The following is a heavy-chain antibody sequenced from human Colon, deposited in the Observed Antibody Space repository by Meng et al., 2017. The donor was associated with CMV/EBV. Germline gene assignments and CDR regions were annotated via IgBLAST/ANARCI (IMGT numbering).Heavy chain of an antibody. D-gene: IGHD3-10*01. CDR3: EREGSDDSHFDS. V-gene: IGHV1-46*01. Sequence: CTASGYTFTNIWMRWVRPDRGQGIGWVGIINPSGTSTFYAQRFQGRVTMTRDTSASTVYMEMTRLKSDDTDVYYCEREGSDDSHFDSWGPGTLVTVSS. CDR1: GYTFTNIW. J-gene: IGHJ4*02. CDR2: INPSGTST.